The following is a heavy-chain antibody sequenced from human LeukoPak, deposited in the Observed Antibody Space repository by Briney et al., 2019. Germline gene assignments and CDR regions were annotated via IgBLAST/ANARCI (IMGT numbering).Heavy chain of an antibody. CDR1: GGSISSYY. J-gene: IGHJ2*01. V-gene: IGHV4-59*01. CDR2: IYYSGST. D-gene: IGHD6-13*01. Sequence: SETLSLTCTVSGGSISSYYWSWIRQPPGKGLEWIGYIYYSGSTNYNPSLKSRVTISVDTSKNQFSLKLSSVTAADTAVYYCARGPSSSWFKYFDLWGRGTLSLSPQ. CDR3: ARGPSSSWFKYFDL.